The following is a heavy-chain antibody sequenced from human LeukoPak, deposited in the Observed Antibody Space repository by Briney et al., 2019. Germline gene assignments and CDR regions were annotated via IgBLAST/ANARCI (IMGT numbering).Heavy chain of an antibody. J-gene: IGHJ6*03. CDR3: ARGIRGVAAGTGYYYYMDV. D-gene: IGHD6-13*01. V-gene: IGHV1-69*02. Sequence: SVKVSCKASGGTFSSYTISWVRQAPGQGLEWMGRIIPILGIANYAQKFQGRVTITADKSTSTAYMELSSLRSENTAVYYCARGIRGVAAGTGYYYYMDVWGKGATVTVSS. CDR1: GGTFSSYT. CDR2: IIPILGIA.